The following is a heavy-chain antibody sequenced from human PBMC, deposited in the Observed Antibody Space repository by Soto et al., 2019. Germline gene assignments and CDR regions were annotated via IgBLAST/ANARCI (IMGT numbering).Heavy chain of an antibody. CDR2: IIPIFDSS. CDR3: VGYYYDTSGYYYDY. D-gene: IGHD3-22*01. V-gene: IGHV1-69*18. Sequence: QVPLVQSGAEVKKPGSSVKVSCKASGGTFSSFAISWVRQAPGQGLEWMGRIIPIFDSSNYAQKFQGRVTITADESTSTAYMELSSLRSEDTAVFYCVGYYYDTSGYYYDYWGQGTLVTVSS. J-gene: IGHJ4*02. CDR1: GGTFSSFA.